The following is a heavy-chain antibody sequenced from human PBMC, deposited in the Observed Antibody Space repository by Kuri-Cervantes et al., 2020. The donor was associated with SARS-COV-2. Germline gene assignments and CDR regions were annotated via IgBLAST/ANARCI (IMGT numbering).Heavy chain of an antibody. CDR2: IYYSGST. Sequence: SETLSLTCTVSGGSISSSSYYWGWIRQPPGKGLEWIGYIYYSGSTYYNPSLKSRVTISVDTSKNQFSLKLSSVTAADTAVYYCARADPVTHLFDYWGQGTLVTVSS. J-gene: IGHJ4*02. V-gene: IGHV4-30-4*08. D-gene: IGHD4-17*01. CDR1: GGSISSSSYY. CDR3: ARADPVTHLFDY.